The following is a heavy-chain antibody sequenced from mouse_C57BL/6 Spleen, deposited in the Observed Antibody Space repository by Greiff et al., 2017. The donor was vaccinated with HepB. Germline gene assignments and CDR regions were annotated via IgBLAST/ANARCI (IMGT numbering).Heavy chain of an antibody. CDR2: IYPGDGDT. CDR3: ARWNDGPGFAY. V-gene: IGHV1-80*01. D-gene: IGHD2-3*01. CDR1: GYAFSSYW. Sequence: VQIQESGAELVKPGASVKISCKASGYAFSSYWMNWVKQRPGKGLEWIGQIYPGDGDTNYNGKFKGKATLTADKSSSTAYMQLSSLTSEDSAVYFCARWNDGPGFAYWGQGTLVTVSA. J-gene: IGHJ3*01.